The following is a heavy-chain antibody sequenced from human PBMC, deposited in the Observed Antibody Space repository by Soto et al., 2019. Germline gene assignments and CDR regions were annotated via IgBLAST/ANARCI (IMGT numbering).Heavy chain of an antibody. D-gene: IGHD5-12*01. V-gene: IGHV1-69*06. CDR2: IIPIFGTA. J-gene: IGHJ3*02. CDR1: GYTFTSYA. CDR3: AKRRDGYNFDDSDI. Sequence: ASVKVSCKASGYTFTSYAMHWVLQAPGQRLEWMGGIIPIFGTANYAQKFQGRVTITADKSTSTAYMELSSLRSEDTAVYYCAKRRDGYNFDDSDIWGQGTMVTVSS.